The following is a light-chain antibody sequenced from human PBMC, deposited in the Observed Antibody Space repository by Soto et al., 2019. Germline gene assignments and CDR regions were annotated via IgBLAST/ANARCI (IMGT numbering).Light chain of an antibody. CDR3: QQYGSSPRT. CDR2: GAS. J-gene: IGKJ1*01. CDR1: QSVSSSY. Sequence: EIVLTQSPGTLSLYPGERATLSCRASQSVSSSYLAWYQQKPGQAPRLLIYGASRRATGIPDRFSGSGSGTDFTLTISRLEPEDFVVYYCQQYGSSPRTFGQGTRVEIK. V-gene: IGKV3-20*01.